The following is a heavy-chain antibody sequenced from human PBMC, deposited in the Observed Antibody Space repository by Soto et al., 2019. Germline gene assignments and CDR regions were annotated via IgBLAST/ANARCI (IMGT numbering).Heavy chain of an antibody. D-gene: IGHD6-19*01. CDR1: GFTFSSYA. V-gene: IGHV3-23*01. Sequence: PGGYLRLSCAASGFTFSSYAMSWVRQAPGKGLEWVSAISGSGGSTYYADSVKGRFTISRDNSKNTLYLQMNSLRAEDTAVYYCAKDQVRDAVAEFGFDPWGQGTLVTVSS. J-gene: IGHJ5*02. CDR3: AKDQVRDAVAEFGFDP. CDR2: ISGSGGST.